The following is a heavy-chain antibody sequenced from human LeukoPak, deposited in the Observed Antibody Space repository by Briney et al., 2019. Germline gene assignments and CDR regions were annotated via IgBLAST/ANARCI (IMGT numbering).Heavy chain of an antibody. Sequence: PSETLSLTCAVYGGSFSGYYWSWIRQPPGKGLEWIGEINHSGSTNYNPSLKSRVTISVDTSKNQFSLKLSSVTAADTAVYYCARGIRGSYNYDPWGQGTLVTVSS. D-gene: IGHD1-26*01. CDR3: ARGIRGSYNYDP. J-gene: IGHJ5*02. CDR2: INHSGST. CDR1: GGSFSGYY. V-gene: IGHV4-34*01.